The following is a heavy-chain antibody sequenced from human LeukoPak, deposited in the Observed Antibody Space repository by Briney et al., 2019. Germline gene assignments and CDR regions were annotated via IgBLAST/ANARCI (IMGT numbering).Heavy chain of an antibody. J-gene: IGHJ4*02. D-gene: IGHD6-19*01. CDR1: GFTFSSYA. Sequence: GGSLRLSCAASGFTFSSYALSWVRQAPGKGLEWFSAISGGSGSSTYYADAVKGRFTISRDNSKTTLYLEMNSLRADDTAVYYCAKGSSSGWPYYFDNWGQGTLVTVSS. CDR3: AKGSSSGWPYYFDN. V-gene: IGHV3-23*01. CDR2: ISGGSGSST.